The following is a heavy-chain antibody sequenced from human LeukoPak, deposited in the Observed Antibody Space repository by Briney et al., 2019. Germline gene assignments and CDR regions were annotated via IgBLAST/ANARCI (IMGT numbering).Heavy chain of an antibody. CDR3: ARWVGSSSWSRYFDY. CDR1: GASISGYY. D-gene: IGHD6-13*01. J-gene: IGHJ4*02. V-gene: IGHV4-59*08. Sequence: PSESLSLTCTVSGASISGYYWSWLRKPPGKGLEWIGYIYYSVNTNYNPSLKSRVTISVDTSKNQFSLKLSSVTAADTAVYYCARWVGSSSWSRYFDYWGQGTLVTVSS. CDR2: IYYSVNT.